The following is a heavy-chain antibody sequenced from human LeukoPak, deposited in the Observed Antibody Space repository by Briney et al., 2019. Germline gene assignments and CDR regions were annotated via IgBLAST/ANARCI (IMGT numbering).Heavy chain of an antibody. CDR2: RKQHGSEK. J-gene: IGHJ4*02. CDR3: ARIKSQGVVVPLLRSTYYFDY. CDR1: EFTFSDYY. Sequence: GGSLSLSCAAAEFTFSDYYMSWIRQAAGKGLEWVSNRKQHGSEKGYVDSVKGRFTISRDTAKNSLYLQMNSLRAEDTAVYYCARIKSQGVVVPLLRSTYYFDYWGQGTPVTVSS. D-gene: IGHD2-21*01. V-gene: IGHV3-7*01.